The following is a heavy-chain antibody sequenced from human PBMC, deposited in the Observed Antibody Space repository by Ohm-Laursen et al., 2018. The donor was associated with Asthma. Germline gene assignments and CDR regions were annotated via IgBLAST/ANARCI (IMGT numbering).Heavy chain of an antibody. CDR1: GGTFSSYA. J-gene: IGHJ6*02. CDR2: VIPIFGTA. CDR3: ARDTYDTEGMGSFYGMDV. D-gene: IGHD3-22*01. V-gene: IGHV1-69*13. Sequence: SVKVSCKVSGGTFSSYAISWVRQAPGQGLEWMGGVIPIFGTANYAQKFQGRVTITADESTSTAYMELSSLRSEDTAVYYCARDTYDTEGMGSFYGMDVWGQGTTVTVSS.